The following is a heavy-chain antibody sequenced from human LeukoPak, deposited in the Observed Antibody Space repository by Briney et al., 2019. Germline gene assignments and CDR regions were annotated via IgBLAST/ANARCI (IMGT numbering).Heavy chain of an antibody. D-gene: IGHD3-10*01. V-gene: IGHV3-49*03. CDR3: TRFGLALLWFGEFQPPFDY. J-gene: IGHJ4*02. CDR2: IRSKAYGGTT. Sequence: GGSLRLSCTASGFTFGDYAMSWFRQAPGKGLEWVGFIRSKAYGGTTEYAASVKGRFTISRDDSKSIAYLQMNSLKTEDTAVYYCTRFGLALLWFGEFQPPFDYWGQGTLVTVSS. CDR1: GFTFGDYA.